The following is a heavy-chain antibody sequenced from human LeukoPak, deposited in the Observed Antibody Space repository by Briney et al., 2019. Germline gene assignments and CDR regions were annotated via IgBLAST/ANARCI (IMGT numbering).Heavy chain of an antibody. V-gene: IGHV1-69*13. CDR2: IIPIFGTA. CDR1: GGTFGSHT. D-gene: IGHD2-2*01. Sequence: SVKVPCKASGGTFGSHTFNWVRQAPGQGLEWMGGIIPIFGTANYAQKFQGRVTITADESTSTAYMELSSLRSEDTAVYYCARSIVVVPAAMRSGSPPGGQGPLVPVPS. CDR3: ARSIVVVPAAMRSGSPP. J-gene: IGHJ5*02.